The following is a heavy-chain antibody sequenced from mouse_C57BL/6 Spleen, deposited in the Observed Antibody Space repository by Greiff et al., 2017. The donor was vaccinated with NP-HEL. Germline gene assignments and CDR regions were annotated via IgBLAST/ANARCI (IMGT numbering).Heavy chain of an antibody. CDR3: ARSTMVTRSFAY. J-gene: IGHJ3*01. V-gene: IGHV1-52*01. Sequence: VQLQQSGAELVRPGSSVKLSCKASGYTFTSYWMHWVKQRPIQGLEWIGNIDPSDSETHYNQKFKDKATLTVDKSSSTAYMQLSSLTSEDSAVYYCARSTMVTRSFAYWGQGTLVTVSA. CDR1: GYTFTSYW. CDR2: IDPSDSET. D-gene: IGHD2-1*01.